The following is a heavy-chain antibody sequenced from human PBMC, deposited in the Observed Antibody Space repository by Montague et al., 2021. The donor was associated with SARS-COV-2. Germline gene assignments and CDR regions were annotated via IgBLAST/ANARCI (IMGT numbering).Heavy chain of an antibody. CDR1: GDSVANNSVG. CDR3: VRYSGWFYFDF. CDR2: TYYRSKWYS. J-gene: IGHJ4*02. D-gene: IGHD6-19*01. V-gene: IGHV6-1*01. Sequence: CAISGDSVANNSVGWSWNTQSPSRGLELLGRTYYRSKWYSDYAPSLRGRLTVNPDASKNEFSLELNYVTPEDTAVYYCVRYSGWFYFDFWGQGTLVTVSS.